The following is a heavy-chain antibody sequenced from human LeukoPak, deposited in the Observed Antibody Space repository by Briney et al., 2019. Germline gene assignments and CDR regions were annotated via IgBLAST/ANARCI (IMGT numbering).Heavy chain of an antibody. J-gene: IGHJ4*02. D-gene: IGHD2-21*01. CDR3: ARSLFVAFTD. V-gene: IGHV1-2*02. CDR2: VDPSNDDT. Sequence: ASVKVSCKASGYTFTDHSIHWVRQAPGQGLEWMGYVDPSNDDTNYAPKFHDRVTMNGDTSIRTADMELSRLTSDDTAVYYCARSLFVAFTDWGQGTLVIVSS. CDR1: GYTFTDHS.